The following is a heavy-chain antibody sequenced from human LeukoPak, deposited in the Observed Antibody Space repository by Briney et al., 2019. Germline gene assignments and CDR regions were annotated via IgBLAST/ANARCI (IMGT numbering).Heavy chain of an antibody. J-gene: IGHJ4*02. V-gene: IGHV4-39*07. CDR2: IYYSGST. Sequence: SETLSLTCTVSSASVSSSPYFWGWIRQSPGKGLEWIGSIYYSGSTYYNPSLKSRVTISVDTSKNQFSLKLSSVTAADTAVYYCARETHYYDSSGYYFDYWGQGTLVTVSS. CDR3: ARETHYYDSSGYYFDY. CDR1: SASVSSSPYF. D-gene: IGHD3-22*01.